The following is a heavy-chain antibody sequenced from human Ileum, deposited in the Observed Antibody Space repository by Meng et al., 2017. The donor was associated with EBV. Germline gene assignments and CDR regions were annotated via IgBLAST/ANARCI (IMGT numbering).Heavy chain of an antibody. J-gene: IGHJ4*02. CDR1: GWSFSDYY. Sequence: QVQLQQLGAGLLKPVETLCLPVGVYGWSFSDYYWSWTRQPPGKGLEWIGEIHPSGITNYTPSLNSRVTISVDTSKNQCSLKLTSVTAADTAMYYCTRGLDYAKQGYWGQGTLVTVSS. V-gene: IGHV4-34*01. CDR3: TRGLDYAKQGY. D-gene: IGHD4-17*01. CDR2: IHPSGIT.